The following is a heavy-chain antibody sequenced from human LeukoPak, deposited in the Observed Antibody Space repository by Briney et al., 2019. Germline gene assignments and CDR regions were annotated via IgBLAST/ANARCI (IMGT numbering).Heavy chain of an antibody. CDR2: ISSNGGST. CDR3: VKDPAVAGTRYFDY. Sequence: GGSPRLSCSASGFTFSSYAMHWVRQAPGKELEYVSAISSNGGSTYYADSVKGRFTISRDNSKNTLYLQMSSLRAEDTAVYYCVKDPAVAGTRYFDYWGQGTLVTVSS. CDR1: GFTFSSYA. J-gene: IGHJ4*02. V-gene: IGHV3-64D*09. D-gene: IGHD6-19*01.